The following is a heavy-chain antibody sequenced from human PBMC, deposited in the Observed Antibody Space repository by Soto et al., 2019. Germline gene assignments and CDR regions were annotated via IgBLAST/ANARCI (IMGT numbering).Heavy chain of an antibody. CDR1: GFTFSSYG. V-gene: IGHV3-33*01. CDR2: IWYDGSNK. D-gene: IGHD3-22*01. CDR3: ARETYYYDSSGYYGGMDV. Sequence: PGGSLRLSCAASGFTFSSYGMHWVRQAPGKGLEWVAVIWYDGSNKYYADSVKGRFTISRDNSKNTLYLQMNSLRAEDTAVYYCARETYYYDSSGYYGGMDVWGQGTTVTVS. J-gene: IGHJ6*02.